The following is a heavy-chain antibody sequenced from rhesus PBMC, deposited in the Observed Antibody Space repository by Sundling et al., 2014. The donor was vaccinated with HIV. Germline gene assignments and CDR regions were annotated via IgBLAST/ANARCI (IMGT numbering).Heavy chain of an antibody. Sequence: QVQLVQSGAEVKKPGASVKVPCKASGFTFDSHGITWVRQAPGQGLEWMGGIVPLVGITNYAQKFQGRVTITADTSTNTAYLELSSLRSEDTAVYFCARGYNWNYAGYALASWGQGVVVIVSS. CDR2: IVPLVGIT. D-gene: IGHD1-26*01. CDR1: GFTFDSHG. J-gene: IGHJ6*01. V-gene: IGHV1-198*02. CDR3: ARGYNWNYAGYALAS.